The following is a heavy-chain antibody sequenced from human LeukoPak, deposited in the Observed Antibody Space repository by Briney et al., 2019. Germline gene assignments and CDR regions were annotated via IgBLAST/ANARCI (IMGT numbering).Heavy chain of an antibody. D-gene: IGHD2-15*01. CDR1: GFTFSSYW. Sequence: GGSLRLSCAASGFTFSSYWMHWVRQAPGKGLVWVSRINSDGSSTSYADSVKGRFTISRDNAKKTLYLQMNSLRAEDTAVYYCARGLGYCSGGSCYPWWFDPWGQGTLVTVSS. J-gene: IGHJ5*02. CDR3: ARGLGYCSGGSCYPWWFDP. V-gene: IGHV3-74*01. CDR2: INSDGSST.